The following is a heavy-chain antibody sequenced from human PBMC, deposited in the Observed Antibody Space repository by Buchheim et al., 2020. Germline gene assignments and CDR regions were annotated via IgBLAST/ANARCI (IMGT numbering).Heavy chain of an antibody. Sequence: QVQLQQWGAGLLKPSETLSLTCAVYGGSFSGYYWSWIRQPPGKGLEWIGEINHSGSTNYNPSLKSRVTISVDTSKNQFSLKLSSVTAADTAVYYCARRGRLLLYYYYYGMDVWGQGTT. D-gene: IGHD2-15*01. V-gene: IGHV4-34*01. CDR2: INHSGST. CDR1: GGSFSGYY. J-gene: IGHJ6*02. CDR3: ARRGRLLLYYYYYGMDV.